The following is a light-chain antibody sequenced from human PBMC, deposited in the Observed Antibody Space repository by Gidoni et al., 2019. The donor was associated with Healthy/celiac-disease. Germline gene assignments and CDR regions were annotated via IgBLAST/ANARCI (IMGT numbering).Light chain of an antibody. CDR2: GAS. CDR1: PSVSSSY. V-gene: IGKV3-20*01. Sequence: DIVLTQSPGTLSLSPGERATLHCRASPSVSSSYLAWYQQKPGQAPRLLIYGASSRATGIPDRFSGSGSGTDFTLTISRLEPEDFAVYYCQQYGSSHPCSFGQGTKLEIK. CDR3: QQYGSSHPCS. J-gene: IGKJ2*04.